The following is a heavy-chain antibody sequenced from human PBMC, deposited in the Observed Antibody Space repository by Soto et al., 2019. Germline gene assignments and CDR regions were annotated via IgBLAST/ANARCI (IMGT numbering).Heavy chain of an antibody. Sequence: SLRLSCAASGFTFRSYGMHWVRQAPGKGLEWVAVIWYDGNNKYYADSVKGRVTISRDNSKNTLYLQMNSLRAEDTAVYYCARDRYYDLSYYYYYGMDVWGQGTTVTVSS. J-gene: IGHJ6*02. CDR3: ARDRYYDLSYYYYYGMDV. V-gene: IGHV3-33*01. CDR2: IWYDGNNK. D-gene: IGHD3-3*01. CDR1: GFTFRSYG.